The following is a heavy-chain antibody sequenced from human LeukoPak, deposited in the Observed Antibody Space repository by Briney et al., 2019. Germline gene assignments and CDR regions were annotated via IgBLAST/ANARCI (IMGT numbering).Heavy chain of an antibody. V-gene: IGHV3-74*01. Sequence: GGSLRLSCAASGFTFSSYWMHWVRQAPGKGLVWVSRINSDGSSTSYADSVKGRFTISRDNAKNTLYLQMNSLRAEDTAVYYCARDGKSSSWHSSFDYWGQGTLITVSS. J-gene: IGHJ4*02. CDR2: INSDGSST. CDR1: GFTFSSYW. CDR3: ARDGKSSSWHSSFDY. D-gene: IGHD6-13*01.